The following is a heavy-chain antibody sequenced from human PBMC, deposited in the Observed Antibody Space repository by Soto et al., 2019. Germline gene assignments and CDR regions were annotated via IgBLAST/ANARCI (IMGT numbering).Heavy chain of an antibody. V-gene: IGHV4-34*01. CDR1: GGSFSGYY. Sequence: SETLSLTCAVYGGSFSGYYWSWIRQPPGKGLEWIGEINHSGSTNYNPSLKSRVTISVDTSKNQFSLKLSSVTAADTAVYYCARVMTTVTFFDYWGQGTLVTVSS. D-gene: IGHD4-17*01. CDR3: ARVMTTVTFFDY. J-gene: IGHJ4*02. CDR2: INHSGST.